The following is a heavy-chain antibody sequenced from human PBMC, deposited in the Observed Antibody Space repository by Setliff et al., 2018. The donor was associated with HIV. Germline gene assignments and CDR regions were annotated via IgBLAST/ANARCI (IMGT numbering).Heavy chain of an antibody. CDR2: IKSKTDGGTT. CDR1: GFTFSSYA. V-gene: IGHV3-15*01. Sequence: GGSLRLSCAASGFTFSSYAMSWVRQAPGKGLEWVGRIKSKTDGGTTDYAAPVKGRFTISRDDSKNTLYLQMNSLKTEDTAVYYCTTDLGGSYHGWNYWGQGTLVTVSS. D-gene: IGHD1-26*01. J-gene: IGHJ4*02. CDR3: TTDLGGSYHGWNY.